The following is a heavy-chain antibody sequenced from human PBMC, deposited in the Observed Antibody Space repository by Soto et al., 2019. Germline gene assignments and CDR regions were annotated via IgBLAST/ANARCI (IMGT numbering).Heavy chain of an antibody. V-gene: IGHV4-34*01. Sequence: QVRLQQWGAGLLKASETLSLTCAVVGDSLRGQSWNWIRQSPGKGLEWIGEIDQSGGTNYNPSLKRRAIISDDTCKNQFSLTLTSVTAADTAVYYCAREDSYGWSGESLDVWGQGTTVTVSS. CDR3: AREDSYGWSGESLDV. D-gene: IGHD6-19*01. J-gene: IGHJ6*02. CDR1: GDSLRGQS. CDR2: IDQSGGT.